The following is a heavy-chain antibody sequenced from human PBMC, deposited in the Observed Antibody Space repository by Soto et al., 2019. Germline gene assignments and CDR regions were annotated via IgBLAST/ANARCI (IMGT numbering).Heavy chain of an antibody. J-gene: IGHJ4*02. CDR2: IYYSGST. CDR1: GGSISSYY. Sequence: SETLSLTCTVSGGSISSYYWSWIRQPPGKGLEWIGYIYYSGSTNYNPSLKSRVTISVDTSKNQFSLKLSSVTAADTAVYYCARDHSGWYGFVDYWGQGTLVTVSS. CDR3: ARDHSGWYGFVDY. D-gene: IGHD6-19*01. V-gene: IGHV4-59*01.